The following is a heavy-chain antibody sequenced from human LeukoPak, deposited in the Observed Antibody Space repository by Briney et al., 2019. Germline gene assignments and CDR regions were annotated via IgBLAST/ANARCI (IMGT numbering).Heavy chain of an antibody. V-gene: IGHV1-18*01. J-gene: IGHJ4*02. D-gene: IGHD1-26*01. CDR2: ISAYDGNT. CDR1: GYTFTSYG. Sequence: ASVKVSCEASGYTFTSYGISWVRQAPGQGLEWMGWISAYDGNTNYAQKLQGRVTMTTDTSTSTAYMELRSLRSDDTAVYYCARTSGSYVYFDYWGQGTLVTVSS. CDR3: ARTSGSYVYFDY.